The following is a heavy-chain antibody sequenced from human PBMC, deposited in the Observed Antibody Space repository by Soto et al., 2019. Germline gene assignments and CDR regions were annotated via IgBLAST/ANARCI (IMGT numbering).Heavy chain of an antibody. CDR3: TRDEII. Sequence: GGSLRLSCAGSGFTFSTYWMSWVRQAPGKGLEWVANIKQDGSKTYYVDSVRGRFTISRDNAKNSLYLQMNSLRVEDTVVYYCTRDEIIGAQGTLVTVSS. CDR2: IKQDGSKT. J-gene: IGHJ4*02. V-gene: IGHV3-7*05. CDR1: GFTFSTYW.